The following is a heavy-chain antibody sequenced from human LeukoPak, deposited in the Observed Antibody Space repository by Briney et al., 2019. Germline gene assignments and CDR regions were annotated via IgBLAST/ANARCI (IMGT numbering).Heavy chain of an antibody. CDR1: GGTFSSYA. CDR2: IIPIFGTA. CDR3: ARPLSRRCSSTSCYLPDAFDI. Sequence: GASVKVSCKASGGTFSSYAISWVRQAPGQGLEWMGGIIPIFGTANYAQKFQGRVTITADESTSTAYMELSSLRSEDTAVYYCARPLSRRCSSTSCYLPDAFDIWGQGTMVTVSS. D-gene: IGHD2-2*01. V-gene: IGHV1-69*13. J-gene: IGHJ3*02.